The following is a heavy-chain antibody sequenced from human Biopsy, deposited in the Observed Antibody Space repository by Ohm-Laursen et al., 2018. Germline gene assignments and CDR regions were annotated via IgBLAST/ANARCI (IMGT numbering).Heavy chain of an antibody. Sequence: SQTLSLTCSVFGKKYSDYQWSWIPQPTGKGLEWIGQINKAGTTNYNPSLKSRFSISADASKYEFSLRLTSVTAADTAVYLCGNEVHGRDYWGLGAQVTVSS. CDR2: INKAGTT. CDR3: GNEVHGRDY. V-gene: IGHV4-34*08. D-gene: IGHD2-15*01. CDR1: GKKYSDYQ. J-gene: IGHJ4*02.